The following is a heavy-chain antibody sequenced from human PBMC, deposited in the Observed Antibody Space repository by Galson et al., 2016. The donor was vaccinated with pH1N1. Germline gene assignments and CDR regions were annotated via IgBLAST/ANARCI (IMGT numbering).Heavy chain of an antibody. D-gene: IGHD1-26*01. J-gene: IGHJ3*01. Sequence: SLRLSCAASGFIFSDYWMSWVRQAPGKGLEWVANIKQDGSAKYFMDSVKGRFTISRDNAKNSLLLRMNSLRAEDTAIYYCVRKVGDFWGQGTMVTVSS. CDR3: VRKVGDF. CDR2: IKQDGSAK. CDR1: GFIFSDYW. V-gene: IGHV3-7*01.